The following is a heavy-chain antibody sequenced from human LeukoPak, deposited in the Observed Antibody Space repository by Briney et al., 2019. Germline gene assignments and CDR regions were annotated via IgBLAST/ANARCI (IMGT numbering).Heavy chain of an antibody. J-gene: IGHJ3*02. D-gene: IGHD2-2*01. CDR1: GYTFTSYG. V-gene: IGHV1-18*01. CDR2: ISAYNGNT. Sequence: EASVKVSCKASGYTFTSYGISWVRQAPGQGLEWMGWISAYNGNTNYAQKLQGRVTMTTDTSTSTAYMELRSLRSDDTAVYYCARGSPLNCSSTSCSDAFDIWGQGTMVTVSS. CDR3: ARGSPLNCSSTSCSDAFDI.